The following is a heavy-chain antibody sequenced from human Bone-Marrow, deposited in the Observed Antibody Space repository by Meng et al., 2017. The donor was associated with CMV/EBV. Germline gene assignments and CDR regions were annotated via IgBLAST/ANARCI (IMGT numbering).Heavy chain of an antibody. J-gene: IGHJ6*02. CDR1: GFTFSSYA. CDR3: AREAATKTRPNRALNYYGMDV. Sequence: GESLKISCAASGFTFSSYAMSWVRQAPGKGLEWVSYISSSGSTIYYADSVKGRFTISRDNAKNSLYLQMNSLRAEDTAVYYCAREAATKTRPNRALNYYGMDVWGPGPTVTGSS. D-gene: IGHD6-25*01. V-gene: IGHV3-48*03. CDR2: ISSSGSTI.